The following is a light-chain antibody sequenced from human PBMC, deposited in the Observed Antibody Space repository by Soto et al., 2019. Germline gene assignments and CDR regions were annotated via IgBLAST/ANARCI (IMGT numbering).Light chain of an antibody. J-gene: IGLJ2*01. CDR1: NSNIGTDT. CDR3: AAWDASVNGVV. CDR2: GNT. Sequence: QSVLTQPPSLSGTPGQRVTISCSGSNSNIGTDTVNWYQQLPGTAPKLLIYGNTQRPSGVPDRFSGSKSGTSASLAISGLQSEDEADYYCAAWDASVNGVVVGGGTKLTVL. V-gene: IGLV1-44*01.